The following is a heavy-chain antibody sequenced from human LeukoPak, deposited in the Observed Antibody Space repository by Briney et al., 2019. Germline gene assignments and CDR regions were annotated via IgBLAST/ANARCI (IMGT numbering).Heavy chain of an antibody. V-gene: IGHV4-39*07. CDR3: ARRVPYCSSTSCPPGYHGMDV. Sequence: SETLSLTCTVSGGSISSSSYYWGWIRQPPGKGLEWIGSIYYSGSTYYNPSLKSRVTISVDTSKNQFSLKLSSVTAADTAMYYCARRVPYCSSTSCPPGYHGMDVWGQGTTVTVSS. CDR1: GGSISSSSYY. J-gene: IGHJ6*02. D-gene: IGHD2-2*01. CDR2: IYYSGST.